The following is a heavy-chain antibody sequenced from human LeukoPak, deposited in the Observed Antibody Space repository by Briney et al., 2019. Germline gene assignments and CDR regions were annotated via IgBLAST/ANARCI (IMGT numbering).Heavy chain of an antibody. Sequence: ASVKVSCKASGYTFTGYYMHWVRQAPGQGLEWMGWFNPNSGGTNYAQKFQGRVTMTRDTSISTAYLELNRLRSDDTAVYYCARVGTIVTMVRGGFDPWGQGTLVTVSS. CDR1: GYTFTGYY. D-gene: IGHD3-10*01. CDR2: FNPNSGGT. CDR3: ARVGTIVTMVRGGFDP. V-gene: IGHV1-2*02. J-gene: IGHJ5*02.